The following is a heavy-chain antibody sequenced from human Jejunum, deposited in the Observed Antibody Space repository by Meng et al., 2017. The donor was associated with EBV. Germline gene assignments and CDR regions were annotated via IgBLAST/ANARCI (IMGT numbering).Heavy chain of an antibody. CDR1: FRAISSGGYS. CDR3: ARGAYFDY. Sequence: QPTDSCSGVVDRADSPSPTWSVSFRAISSGGYSCHWLRQTHGNGLQWILYIYYSGRAFYNTSLKTRDTLPVNRSKTQFSLNLSSVTAADTAVYYCARGAYFDYWGQGTLVTVSS. CDR2: IYYSGRA. V-gene: IGHV4-30-2*01. J-gene: IGHJ4*02.